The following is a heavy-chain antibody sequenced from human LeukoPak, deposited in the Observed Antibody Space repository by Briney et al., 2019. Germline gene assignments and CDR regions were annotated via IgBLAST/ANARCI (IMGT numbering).Heavy chain of an antibody. CDR3: ARVPKYFDL. Sequence: SETLSLTCAVYGGSFSGFYWTWIRQPPGKGLEWIGQINHSRSTHYNPSLKSRVTVSVDTSKNQFSLKLSSVTAADTAVYYCARVPKYFDLWGRGTLVTVSS. J-gene: IGHJ2*01. V-gene: IGHV4-34*01. CDR1: GGSFSGFY. CDR2: INHSRST.